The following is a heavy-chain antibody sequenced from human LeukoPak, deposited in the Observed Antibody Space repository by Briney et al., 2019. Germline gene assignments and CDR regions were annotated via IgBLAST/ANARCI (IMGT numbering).Heavy chain of an antibody. J-gene: IGHJ4*02. Sequence: PSETLSLTCTVSGGSILSSSYYWGWICQSPGRGLEWIGSIYYSGSTYYNPSLKSRVTISVDTSKNQFSLKLSSVTATDTAVYCCARPGITLIRGVSAFEFWGQGTLVTVST. D-gene: IGHD3-10*01. V-gene: IGHV4-39*01. CDR2: IYYSGST. CDR3: ARPGITLIRGVSAFEF. CDR1: GGSILSSSYY.